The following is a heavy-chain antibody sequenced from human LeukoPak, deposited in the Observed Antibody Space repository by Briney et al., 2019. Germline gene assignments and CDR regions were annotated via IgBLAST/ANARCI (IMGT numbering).Heavy chain of an antibody. CDR1: GYTFTSYD. V-gene: IGHV1-8*03. CDR3: ARGPYSGYFRYYYYYMDV. J-gene: IGHJ6*03. Sequence: GASVKVSCKASGYTFTSYDINWVRQATGQGLEWMGWMNPNSGNTGYAQKFQGRVTITRNTSISTAYMELSSLRSEDTAVYYCARGPYSGYFRYYYYYMDVWGKGTTVTVSS. CDR2: MNPNSGNT. D-gene: IGHD3-22*01.